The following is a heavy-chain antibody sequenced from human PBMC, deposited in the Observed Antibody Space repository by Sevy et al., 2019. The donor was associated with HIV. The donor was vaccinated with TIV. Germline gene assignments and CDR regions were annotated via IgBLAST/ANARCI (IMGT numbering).Heavy chain of an antibody. D-gene: IGHD3-10*01. CDR1: GFTFSNAW. CDR2: IKSKTDGGST. CDR3: TTNSKNRGLSSLFDY. Sequence: GGSLRLSCAASGFTFSNAWMSWVRQAPGKGLEWVGRIKSKTDGGSTDYPAPVKGRFTISRDDSKNTLYLQMNSLKTEDTAISYCTTNSKNRGLSSLFDYWGQGTLVTVSS. V-gene: IGHV3-15*01. J-gene: IGHJ4*02.